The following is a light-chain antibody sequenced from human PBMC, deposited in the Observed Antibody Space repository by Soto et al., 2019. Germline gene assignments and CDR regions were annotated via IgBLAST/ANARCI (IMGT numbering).Light chain of an antibody. CDR2: GAS. CDR1: QGVGKS. Sequence: DIQMTQSPSSLSASVGDRVTITCRASQGVGKSLVWIQQKPGRAPKRLIYGASILQSGVPSEFSGSGSGTDFTLTISSLQPGDFATYYCLQYAIYPFTFGPVTKVEVK. CDR3: LQYAIYPFT. V-gene: IGKV1-16*02. J-gene: IGKJ3*01.